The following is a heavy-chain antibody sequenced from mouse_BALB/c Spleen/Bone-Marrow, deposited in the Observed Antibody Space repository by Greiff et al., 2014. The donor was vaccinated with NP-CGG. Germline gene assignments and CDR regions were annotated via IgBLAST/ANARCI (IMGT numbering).Heavy chain of an antibody. J-gene: IGHJ4*01. CDR3: TRSLCGNYVMDF. CDR2: IDPETGGT. V-gene: IGHV1-15*01. Sequence: QVQLKESGAELVRPGASVVLSCKASGYTFTDYEMHWVKQTPVHGLEWIGAIDPETGGTAYNQKFKGKATLTADKSSSTAYMELRSLTSEDSAVYYCTRSLCGNYVMDFWGQGTSVIVSS. CDR1: GYTFTDYE. D-gene: IGHD2-1*01.